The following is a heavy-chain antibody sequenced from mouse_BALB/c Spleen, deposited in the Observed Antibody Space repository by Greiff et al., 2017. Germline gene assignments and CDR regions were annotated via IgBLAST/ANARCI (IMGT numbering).Heavy chain of an antibody. Sequence: EVKLVESGGGLVQPGGSRKLSCAASGFTFSSFGMHWVRQAPEKGLEWVAYISSGSSTIYYADTVKGRFTISRDNPKNTLFLQMTSLRSEDTAMYYCARYDGYYGYYFDYWGQGTTLTVSS. D-gene: IGHD2-3*01. J-gene: IGHJ2*01. CDR3: ARYDGYYGYYFDY. V-gene: IGHV5-17*02. CDR2: ISSGSSTI. CDR1: GFTFSSFG.